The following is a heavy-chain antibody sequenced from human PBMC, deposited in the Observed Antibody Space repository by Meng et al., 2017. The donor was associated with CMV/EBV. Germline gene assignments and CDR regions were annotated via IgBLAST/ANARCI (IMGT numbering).Heavy chain of an antibody. CDR1: GYTFTGYY. CDR3: ARHYDYEDY. J-gene: IGHJ4*02. Sequence: QVQLVQSGVEVKKPVASVKVSCKSSGYTFTGYYMHWVRRAPGQGIEWMGWINPNSGGTNYAQKFQVRVTMTRDTSISTAYMELSRLRSDDSAVYYCARHYDYEDYWGQGTLVTVSS. CDR2: INPNSGGT. V-gene: IGHV1-2*02. D-gene: IGHD3-16*01.